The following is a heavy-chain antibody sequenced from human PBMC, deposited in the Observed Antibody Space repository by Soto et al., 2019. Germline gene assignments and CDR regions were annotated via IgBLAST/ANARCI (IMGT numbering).Heavy chain of an antibody. CDR2: ISAYNGNT. CDR1: GYTITSYG. V-gene: IGHV1-18*04. J-gene: IGHJ5*02. D-gene: IGHD6-19*01. Sequence: QVQLVQSGAEVKKPGASVKVSCKASGYTITSYGISWVRQAPGQGLEWMGWISAYNGNTNYAQKLQGRVTMTTDTSTSTAYMELRSLRFDDTAVYYCARTWRIAVAGTNNCLDPWGQGTLVTVSS. CDR3: ARTWRIAVAGTNNCLDP.